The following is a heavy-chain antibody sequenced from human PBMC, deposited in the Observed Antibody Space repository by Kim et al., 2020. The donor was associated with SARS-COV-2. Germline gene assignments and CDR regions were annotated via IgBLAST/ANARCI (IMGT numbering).Heavy chain of an antibody. CDR3: VSDRSGSYYVNHYYYGM. Sequence: GGSLRLSCAASGFTFSSYAMHWVRQAPGKGLEWGAGISYDGSNKYYADSVKGRFTIPRETSKKTLYRQMHSLRAEDTSVYYFVSDRSGSYYVNHYYYGM. CDR1: GFTFSSYA. J-gene: IGHJ6*01. D-gene: IGHD1-26*01. V-gene: IGHV3-30*01. CDR2: ISYDGSNK.